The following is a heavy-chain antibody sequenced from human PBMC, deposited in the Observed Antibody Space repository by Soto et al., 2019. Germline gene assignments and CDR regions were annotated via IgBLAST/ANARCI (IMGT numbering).Heavy chain of an antibody. J-gene: IGHJ4*02. Sequence: GASVKVSCKASGYTFSNFGISWVRQAPGEGLEWKRWISPNSEKTKIAQRIQGRVTMTTDISTSTSYQELRGLTSYDTAVYYCTKDAKFDDIYTGYFVNDLWGQGTPVTVSSCKPHEASVKVSCKTSGFGFDYWGQGTLVTVSS. CDR3: TKDAKFDDIYTGYFVNDLWGQGTPVTVSSCKPHEASVKVSCKTSGFGFDY. V-gene: IGHV1-18*01. D-gene: IGHD3-9*01. CDR1: GYTFSNFG. CDR2: ISPNSEKT.